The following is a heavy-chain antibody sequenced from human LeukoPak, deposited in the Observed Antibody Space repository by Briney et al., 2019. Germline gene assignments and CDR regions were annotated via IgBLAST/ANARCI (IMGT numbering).Heavy chain of an antibody. CDR1: GFTFSSYA. V-gene: IGHV3-23*01. Sequence: GGSLRLSCAASGFTFSSYAMSWVRQAPGKGLEWVSAISGSGGSTYYADSVKGRFTISRDNSKNTLYLQMNSLRADDTAVYYCAKSRRYGSGSYRYYFDYWGQGTLVTVSS. CDR2: ISGSGGST. J-gene: IGHJ4*02. D-gene: IGHD3-10*01. CDR3: AKSRRYGSGSYRYYFDY.